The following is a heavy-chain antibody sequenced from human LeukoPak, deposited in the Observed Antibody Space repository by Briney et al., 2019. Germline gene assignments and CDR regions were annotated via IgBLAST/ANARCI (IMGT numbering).Heavy chain of an antibody. CDR3: ARGSYSSGWYWNYYYYYMDV. CDR1: GYSISSGYY. J-gene: IGHJ6*03. Sequence: PSETLSLTCTVSGYSISSGYYWGWIRQPPGKGLEWIGSIYHSGSTYYNPSLKSRVTISVDTSKNQFSLKLSSVTAADTAVYYCARGSYSSGWYWNYYYYYMDVWGKGTTVTVSS. V-gene: IGHV4-38-2*02. CDR2: IYHSGST. D-gene: IGHD6-19*01.